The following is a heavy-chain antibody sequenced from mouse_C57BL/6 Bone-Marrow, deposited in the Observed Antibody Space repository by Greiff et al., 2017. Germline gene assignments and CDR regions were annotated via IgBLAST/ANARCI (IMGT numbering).Heavy chain of an antibody. Sequence: VQLQQPGAELVRPGASVKLSCTASGFNIKDDYMHWVKQRPEQGLAWIGWIDPANGDTEYASKFQGKATITADTSSNTAYLQLSSLTSEDTAVYYCTPLLRSVLYAMDYWGQGTSVTVSS. D-gene: IGHD1-1*01. CDR3: TPLLRSVLYAMDY. CDR2: IDPANGDT. J-gene: IGHJ4*01. CDR1: GFNIKDDY. V-gene: IGHV14-4*01.